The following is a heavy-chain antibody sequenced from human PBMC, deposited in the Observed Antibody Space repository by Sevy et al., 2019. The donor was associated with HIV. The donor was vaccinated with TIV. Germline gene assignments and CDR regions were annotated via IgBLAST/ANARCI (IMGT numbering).Heavy chain of an antibody. CDR1: GFTFGDYA. V-gene: IGHV3-49*03. CDR3: TRGRYTYVPFDY. Sequence: GGSLRLSCTASGFTFGDYAMNWFRQAPGKGLEWVGFIRTKAYGGTTEYARSAKGRFTISRDDYKSIAYLQMNGLKTGDTAVYYCTRGRYTYVPFDYWGQGTLVTVSS. J-gene: IGHJ4*02. CDR2: IRTKAYGGTT. D-gene: IGHD3-10*02.